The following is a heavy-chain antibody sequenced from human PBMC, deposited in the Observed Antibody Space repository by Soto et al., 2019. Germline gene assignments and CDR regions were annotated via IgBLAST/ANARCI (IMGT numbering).Heavy chain of an antibody. CDR1: GYTFTGYY. Sequence: ASVKVSCKASGYTFTGYYMHWVRQAPGQGLEWMGWINPNSGGTNYAQKFQGWVTMTRDTSISTAYMELSRLRSDDTAVYYCARDQGSEGGVVPAARGGEAFDIWGQGTMVTVSS. V-gene: IGHV1-2*04. CDR3: ARDQGSEGGVVPAARGGEAFDI. J-gene: IGHJ3*02. D-gene: IGHD2-2*01. CDR2: INPNSGGT.